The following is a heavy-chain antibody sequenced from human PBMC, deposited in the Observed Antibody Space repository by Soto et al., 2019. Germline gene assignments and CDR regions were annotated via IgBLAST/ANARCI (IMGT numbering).Heavy chain of an antibody. D-gene: IGHD2-2*01. CDR2: IYYSGST. V-gene: IGHV4-31*03. J-gene: IGHJ4*02. CDR3: ARLRTYCSSTSCYHFDY. CDR1: GGSISSGGYY. Sequence: SETLSLTCTVSGGSISSGGYYWSWIRQHPGKCLEWIGYIYYSGSTYYNPSLKSRVTISVDTSKNQFSLKLSSVTAADTAVYYCARLRTYCSSTSCYHFDYWGQGTLVTVSS.